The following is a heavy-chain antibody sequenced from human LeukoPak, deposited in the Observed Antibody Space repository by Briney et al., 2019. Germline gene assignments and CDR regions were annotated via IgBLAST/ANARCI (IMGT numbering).Heavy chain of an antibody. CDR1: GGSISSSSYY. D-gene: IGHD3-3*01. CDR3: ASLRFLEWLWDY. V-gene: IGHV4-39*01. Sequence: SETLSLTCTVSGGSISSSSYYWGWIRQPPGKGLEWIGSIYYSGSTYYNPSLKSRVTISVDTSKNQFSLKLSFVTAADTAVYYCASLRFLEWLWDYWGQGTLVTVSS. J-gene: IGHJ4*02. CDR2: IYYSGST.